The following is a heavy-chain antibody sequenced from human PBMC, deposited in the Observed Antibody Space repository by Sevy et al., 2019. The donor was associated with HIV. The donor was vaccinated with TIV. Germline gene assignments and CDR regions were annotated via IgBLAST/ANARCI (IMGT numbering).Heavy chain of an antibody. CDR1: GFSLSTSGVG. V-gene: IGHV2-5*02. Sequence: SGPTLVNPTQTLTLTCTFSGFSLSTSGVGVGWIRQPPGKALEWLALIYWDDDTRYSPSLKSRLNITKDTSTNQVVLTMTNMDPGDTATYFCAHRRMVRGVITAPFDYWGQGTLVTVSS. CDR3: AHRRMVRGVITAPFDY. D-gene: IGHD3-10*01. CDR2: IYWDDDT. J-gene: IGHJ4*02.